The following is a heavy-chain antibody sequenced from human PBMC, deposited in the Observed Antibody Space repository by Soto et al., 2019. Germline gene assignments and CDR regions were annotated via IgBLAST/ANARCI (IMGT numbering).Heavy chain of an antibody. V-gene: IGHV1-69*12. D-gene: IGHD2-15*01. J-gene: IGHJ4*02. CDR2: IIPMFDTP. CDR1: GGTFSSDS. CDR3: ARSGGLDRDFNY. Sequence: QVQLVQSGAEVKKPGSSVKVSCKASGGTFSSDSFSWVRQAPGQGLEWMGGIIPMFDTPIYAQKFQARVTIPADESTSTAYMQLSSLRSGDTAVYYCARSGGLDRDFNYWGQGSLVTVSS.